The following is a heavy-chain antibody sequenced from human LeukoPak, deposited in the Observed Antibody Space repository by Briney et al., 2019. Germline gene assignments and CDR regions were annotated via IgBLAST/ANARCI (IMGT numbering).Heavy chain of an antibody. D-gene: IGHD3-10*01. Sequence: SETLSLTCTVSGGSISSSGYYWGWIRQPPGKGLEWIGSIYYSGSTYYNPSLKSRVTISVDTSKNQFSLKLTSVTAADTAVYYCVRGPYGSGISNWFDPWGQGTLVIVSS. CDR2: IYYSGST. V-gene: IGHV4-39*07. CDR3: VRGPYGSGISNWFDP. CDR1: GGSISSSGYY. J-gene: IGHJ5*02.